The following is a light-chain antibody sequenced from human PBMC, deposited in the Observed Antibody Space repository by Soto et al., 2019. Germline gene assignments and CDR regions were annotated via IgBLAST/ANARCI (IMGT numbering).Light chain of an antibody. V-gene: IGKV3-11*01. CDR1: HNVDSNY. CDR2: GAS. Sequence: EIVFTQSPCTLSLSPGERATLSCRASHNVDSNYLAWYQQKPGQAPRIIIYGASTRATGIPARFSGSGSGTDFTLTISSLEPEDFAVYYCQQRSNWPPGITFGQGTRLEIK. CDR3: QQRSNWPPGIT. J-gene: IGKJ5*01.